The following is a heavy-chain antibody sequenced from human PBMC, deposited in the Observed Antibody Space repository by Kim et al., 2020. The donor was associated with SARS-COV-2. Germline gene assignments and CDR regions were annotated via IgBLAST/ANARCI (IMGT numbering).Heavy chain of an antibody. CDR1: GFTFSSFS. D-gene: IGHD3-22*01. Sequence: GGSLRLSCAASGFTFSSFSMNWVRLAPGKGLEWVSFISSSSTIYYEDSVKGRFTISRDNAKNSLYLEMNSLRDEDTAVYYCGRSGGSSGYKVDYWGQGTLVTVSS. J-gene: IGHJ4*02. V-gene: IGHV3-48*02. CDR3: GRSGGSSGYKVDY. CDR2: ISSSSTI.